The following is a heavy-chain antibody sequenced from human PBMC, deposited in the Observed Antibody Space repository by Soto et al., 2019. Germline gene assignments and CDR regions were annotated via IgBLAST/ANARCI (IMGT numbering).Heavy chain of an antibody. Sequence: SATLSLTCTVSSGSITSPDYYWSWIRRPPWKGLEYIGNIYYSGTTYYNPSLGSRLAISSDTSKSRFSLRLSSVTAADTAVYFCVGLYFGGSNSWGPGTLVTVSS. D-gene: IGHD2-21*01. CDR3: VGLYFGGSNS. V-gene: IGHV4-30-4*01. CDR2: IYYSGTT. CDR1: SGSITSPDYY. J-gene: IGHJ4*02.